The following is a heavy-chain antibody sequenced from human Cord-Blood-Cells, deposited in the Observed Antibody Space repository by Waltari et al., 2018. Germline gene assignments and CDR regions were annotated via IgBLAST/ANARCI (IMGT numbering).Heavy chain of an antibody. J-gene: IGHJ4*02. D-gene: IGHD3-16*01. Sequence: QVQLVQSGAEVKKPGASVKVSCKASGYTFTSYGISWVRQAPGHGLEWMGWISAYNGNTNYAQKLQGRVTMTTDTSTSTAYMELRSLRSDDTAVYYCARDTPPGDYDYVWGSYLPFDYWGQGTLVTVSS. V-gene: IGHV1-18*01. CDR3: ARDTPPGDYDYVWGSYLPFDY. CDR1: GYTFTSYG. CDR2: ISAYNGNT.